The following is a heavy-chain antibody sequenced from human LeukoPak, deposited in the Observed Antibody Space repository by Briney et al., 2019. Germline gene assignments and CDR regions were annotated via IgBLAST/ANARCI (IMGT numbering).Heavy chain of an antibody. V-gene: IGHV3-30*18. CDR3: AKGNRVSYYDILTGYWVGAFDI. CDR1: GFTFSSYG. J-gene: IGHJ3*02. CDR2: ISYDGSNK. Sequence: SGGSLRLSCAASGFTFSSYGMHWVRQAPGKGLEWVAVISYDGSNKYYADSVKGRFTISRDNSKNTLYLQMNSLRAEDTAVYYCAKGNRVSYYDILTGYWVGAFDIWGQGTMVTVSS. D-gene: IGHD3-9*01.